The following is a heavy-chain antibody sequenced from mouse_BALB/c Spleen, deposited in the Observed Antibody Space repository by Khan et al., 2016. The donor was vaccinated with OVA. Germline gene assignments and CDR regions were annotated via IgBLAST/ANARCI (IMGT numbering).Heavy chain of an antibody. CDR1: GFTFSSFG. J-gene: IGHJ1*01. Sequence: LVESGGGLVQPGGSRKLSCAASGFTFSSFGMHWVRQAPEKGLEWVAYISSGSATIYYADTVKGRFTISRDNPKNTLFLQMTSLRTEDTAIFYCAGSLNTTWYFDVWGAGTTVTVSS. CDR3: AGSLNTTWYFDV. D-gene: IGHD2-4*01. V-gene: IGHV5-17*02. CDR2: ISSGSATI.